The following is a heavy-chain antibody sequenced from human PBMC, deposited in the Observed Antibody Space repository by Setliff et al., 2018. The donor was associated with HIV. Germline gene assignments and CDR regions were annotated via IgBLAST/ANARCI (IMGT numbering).Heavy chain of an antibody. CDR3: ARSLERQWMVPYYMDV. J-gene: IGHJ6*03. V-gene: IGHV1-3*01. CDR2: INAANGNT. CDR1: GYTFTTYA. Sequence: GASVKVSCKASGYTFTTYAMHWVRQAPGQRLEWMGWINAANGNTKYSQKFQGRVTFTRDTFASTAYMELSSLRSEDTAVYYCARSLERQWMVPYYMDVWGKGTTVTVSS. D-gene: IGHD6-19*01.